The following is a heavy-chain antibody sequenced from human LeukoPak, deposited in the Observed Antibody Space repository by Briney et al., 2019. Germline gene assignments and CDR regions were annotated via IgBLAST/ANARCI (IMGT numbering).Heavy chain of an antibody. CDR1: GFTFGSYS. D-gene: IGHD6-19*01. V-gene: IGHV3-21*01. CDR2: ISSSSSYI. J-gene: IGHJ4*02. CDR3: ARYRGSGWPAYDY. Sequence: GGSLRLSCAASGFTFGSYSMNWVRQAPGKGLEWVSSISSSSSYIYYADSVKGRFTISRDNAKNSLYLQMNSLRAEDTAMYYCARYRGSGWPAYDYWGQGTLVTVSS.